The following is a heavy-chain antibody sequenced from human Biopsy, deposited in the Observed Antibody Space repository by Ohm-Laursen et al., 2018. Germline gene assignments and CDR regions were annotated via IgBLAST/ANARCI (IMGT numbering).Heavy chain of an antibody. CDR1: GGSISSSTTYY. CDR3: ARHPTGFWLDP. CDR2: IYNTETT. V-gene: IGHV4-39*01. J-gene: IGHJ5*02. Sequence: SETLSLTCPVSGGSISSSTTYYWAWLRQPPGKGLEWIGSIYNTETTFYNPSLKSRVTISVDTSTNQFSRKVSSVTAADTALYFCARHPTGFWLDPWGHGTLVTVSS.